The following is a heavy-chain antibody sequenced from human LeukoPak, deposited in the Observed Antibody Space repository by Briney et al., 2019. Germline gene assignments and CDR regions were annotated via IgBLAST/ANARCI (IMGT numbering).Heavy chain of an antibody. J-gene: IGHJ4*02. CDR1: GFTFDDYA. Sequence: PGGSLRLSCAASGFTFDDYAMHWVRQAPGKGLEWVSLISGDGGSTYYADSVKGRFTISRDNSKNSLYLQMNSLTTEDTAFYYCAKVRASSSWYHCGYWGQGALVTVSS. V-gene: IGHV3-43*02. D-gene: IGHD6-13*01. CDR3: AKVRASSSWYHCGY. CDR2: ISGDGGST.